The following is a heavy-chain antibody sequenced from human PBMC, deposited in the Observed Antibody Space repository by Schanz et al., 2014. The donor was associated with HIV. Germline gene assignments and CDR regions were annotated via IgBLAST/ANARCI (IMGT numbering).Heavy chain of an antibody. Sequence: QVQLVESGGGVVQPGRSLRLSCAASGFTFDNYGMHWVRQAPGKGLEWVAVISYDGTKKHYADSVKGRFTISRDNSKNSLSLLIKSLRAEDAAVYYCAKDRNYYDSRYRGKGNYYYYYGMDVWGQGTTVTVSS. J-gene: IGHJ6*02. CDR1: GFTFDNYG. D-gene: IGHD3-22*01. CDR2: ISYDGTKK. V-gene: IGHV3-30*18. CDR3: AKDRNYYDSRYRGKGNYYYYYGMDV.